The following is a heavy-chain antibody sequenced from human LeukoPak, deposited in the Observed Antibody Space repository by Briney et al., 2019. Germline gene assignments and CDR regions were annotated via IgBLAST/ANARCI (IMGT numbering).Heavy chain of an antibody. CDR2: IYPGDSDT. CDR1: GYSFTSYW. CDR3: ARARYNWNSPPDY. J-gene: IGHJ4*02. Sequence: GESLKISCKVSGYSFTSYWIGWVRQMPGKGQEWMGIIYPGDSDTRYSPSFQGQVTISADKSISTAYLQWSSLKASDTAIYYCARARYNWNSPPDYWGQGTLVTVSS. D-gene: IGHD1-1*01. V-gene: IGHV5-51*01.